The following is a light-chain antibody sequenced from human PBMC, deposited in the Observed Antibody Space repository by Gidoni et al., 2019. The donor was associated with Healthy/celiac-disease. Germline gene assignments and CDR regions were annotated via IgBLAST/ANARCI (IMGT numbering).Light chain of an antibody. CDR3: QQRSNWIT. J-gene: IGKJ5*01. V-gene: IGKV3-11*01. CDR1: QSVSSY. CDR2: DAS. Sequence: EIVLTQSPATLSLSPGERATLSCRASQSVSSYLAWYQQKPGQAPRLLIYDASNRATGIPARFSGSGSGTDFTLILSSLEPEDFAVYYCQQRSNWITFGQGTRLEIK.